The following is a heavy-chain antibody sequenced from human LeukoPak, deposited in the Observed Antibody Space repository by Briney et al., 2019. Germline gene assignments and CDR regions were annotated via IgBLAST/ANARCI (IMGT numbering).Heavy chain of an antibody. CDR2: VWYDGSNK. J-gene: IGHJ3*02. CDR3: ARDRWFGDEDSFDI. CDR1: GFTFSTYG. V-gene: IGHV3-33*01. Sequence: GGSQRLSCAASGFTFSTYGMHWVRQAPGKGLEWVAVVWYDGSNKYYADSVKGRFTISRDNSKNTLYLQMNSLRAEDTAIYYCARDRWFGDEDSFDIWGQGTMVTASS. D-gene: IGHD3-10*01.